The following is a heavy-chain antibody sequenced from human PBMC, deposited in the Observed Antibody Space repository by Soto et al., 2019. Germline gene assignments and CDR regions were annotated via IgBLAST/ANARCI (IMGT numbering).Heavy chain of an antibody. CDR1: GFTFGNYA. V-gene: IGHV3-23*01. CDR2: ISASGGTT. J-gene: IGHJ3*02. Sequence: EVQLLESGGGLVQPGGSLRLSCAASGFTFGNYAMSWVRQAPGKGLEWVSSISASGGTTYYADAVKGHFTISRDSFTNTLFLQMKSLRAEDTATYYCVKDRWGDGDHDTLDAFEIWGQGTMVTVSS. CDR3: VKDRWGDGDHDTLDAFEI. D-gene: IGHD4-17*01.